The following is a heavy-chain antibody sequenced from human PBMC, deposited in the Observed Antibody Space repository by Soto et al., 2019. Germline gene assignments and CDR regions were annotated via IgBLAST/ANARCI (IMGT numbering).Heavy chain of an antibody. J-gene: IGHJ4*02. CDR2: ISGSGGST. V-gene: IGHV3-23*01. D-gene: IGHD2-2*02. CDR3: AKGLGYCRSTSCYILFDY. CDR1: GFTFNFYA. Sequence: PGGSLRLSCAASGFTFNFYAMSWVRQAPGKGLEWVSTISGSGGSTYYADSVKGRFTISRDNSKNTLYLQMNSLRAEDTAVYYCAKGLGYCRSTSCYILFDYWGQGTLVAVCS.